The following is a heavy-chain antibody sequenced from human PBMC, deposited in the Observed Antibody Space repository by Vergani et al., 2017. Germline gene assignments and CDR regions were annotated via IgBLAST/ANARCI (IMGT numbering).Heavy chain of an antibody. CDR1: GFTFSSYS. Sequence: EVQLVESGGGLVQPGGSLRLSCAASGFTFSSYSMNWVRQAPGKGLEWVSYISSSSSTIYYADSVKGRFTISRDNAKNSLYLQMNSLRAEDTAVYYCARDQYRFGYYGMDVWGQGTTVTVSS. D-gene: IGHD6-6*01. CDR3: ARDQYRFGYYGMDV. V-gene: IGHV3-48*04. CDR2: ISSSSSTI. J-gene: IGHJ6*02.